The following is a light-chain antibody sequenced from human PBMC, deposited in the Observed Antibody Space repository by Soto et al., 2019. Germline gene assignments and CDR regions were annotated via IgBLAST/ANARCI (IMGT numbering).Light chain of an antibody. CDR2: AAS. CDR1: QSVSSSY. CDR3: QHRSSWPGA. Sequence: EIVLTQSPGTLSLSPGERATLSCRASQSVSSSYLAWYQQKPGQAPRLLIYAASNRATGIPARFSGSGSGTDFTLTISSLEPEDFAAYYCQHRSSWPGAFGPGTKVDIK. V-gene: IGKV3D-20*02. J-gene: IGKJ3*01.